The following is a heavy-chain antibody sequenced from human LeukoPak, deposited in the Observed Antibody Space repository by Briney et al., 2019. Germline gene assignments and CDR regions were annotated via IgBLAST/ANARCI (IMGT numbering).Heavy chain of an antibody. D-gene: IGHD3-3*01. V-gene: IGHV3-33*06. CDR1: GFTFSSYG. CDR3: AKDLEDFWSGYYGEGDAFDI. J-gene: IGHJ3*02. Sequence: AGGSLRLSCAASGFTFSSYGMHRVRQAPGKGLEWVAVISYDGSDKYYADSVKGRFTISRDNSENTVFLQMNSLRAEDTAVYYCAKDLEDFWSGYYGEGDAFDIWGQGTMVTVSS. CDR2: ISYDGSDK.